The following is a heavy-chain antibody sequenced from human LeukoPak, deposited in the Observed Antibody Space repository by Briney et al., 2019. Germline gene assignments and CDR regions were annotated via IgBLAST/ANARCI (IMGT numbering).Heavy chain of an antibody. CDR3: AKDRGTTYLLLPGVGPTDY. Sequence: GGSLRLSCAASGFTFSSYWMHWVRQAPGKGLVWVSRINTDGSSTSYADSVKGRFTISRDNAKNTLYLQMSSLRAEDTAVYYCAKDRGTTYLLLPGVGPTDYWGQGTLVTVSS. V-gene: IGHV3-74*01. CDR2: INTDGSST. J-gene: IGHJ4*02. D-gene: IGHD1-26*01. CDR1: GFTFSSYW.